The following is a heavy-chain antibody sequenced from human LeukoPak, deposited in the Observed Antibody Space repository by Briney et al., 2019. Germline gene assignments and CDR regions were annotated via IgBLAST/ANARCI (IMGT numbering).Heavy chain of an antibody. J-gene: IGHJ3*02. CDR1: GYTFTSYG. V-gene: IGHV1-18*01. CDR2: ISAYNGNT. CDR3: ARDISSGYCSSTSCPSDAFDI. Sequence: ASVKVSCKASGYTFTSYGISWVRQAPGQGLEWMGWISAYNGNTNYAQKLQGRVTMTTDTSTSTAYMELRSLRSDDTAVYYCARDISSGYCSSTSCPSDAFDIWGQGTMVNVSS. D-gene: IGHD2-2*01.